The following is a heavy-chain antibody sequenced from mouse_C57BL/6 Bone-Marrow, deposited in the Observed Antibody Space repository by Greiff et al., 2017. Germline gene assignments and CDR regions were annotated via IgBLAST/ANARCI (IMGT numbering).Heavy chain of an antibody. CDR1: GYIFTSYW. D-gene: IGHD1-1*01. V-gene: IGHV1S132*01. J-gene: IGHJ4*01. Sequence: VQLQQSGAELVRPGTSVKLSCKTSGYIFTSYWIPWVKQRSGQGLECIARIYPGTGSTYYNEKFKGKATLTADKSSSTAYMQLSSLNSEDSAVYFCAREEITTYAMDYWGQGTSVTVSS. CDR3: AREEITTYAMDY. CDR2: IYPGTGST.